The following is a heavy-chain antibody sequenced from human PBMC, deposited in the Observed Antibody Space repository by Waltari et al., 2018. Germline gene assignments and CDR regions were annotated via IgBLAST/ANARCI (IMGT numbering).Heavy chain of an antibody. V-gene: IGHV3-43*01. J-gene: IGHJ4*02. CDR1: VFSLDDYT. CDR3: AKEGRTSSHFDY. CDR2: ITGDGGSI. Sequence: EVQLVESGGVVVQPGRSLRLSCAASVFSLDDYTMHWVRHAPGKSLEWVSLITGDGGSIFYADSVKGRFSISRDNSKDSLYLQMNSLRNEDTALYYCAKEGRTSSHFDYWGQGTLVTVSS.